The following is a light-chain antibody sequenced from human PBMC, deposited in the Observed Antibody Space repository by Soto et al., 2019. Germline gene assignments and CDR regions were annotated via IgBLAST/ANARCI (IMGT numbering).Light chain of an antibody. CDR3: LLYDSGVGV. CDR2: DTT. V-gene: IGLV7-46*01. Sequence: QAVVTQEPSLTVSPGGTVILTCDSSTGAVSSGHYPYWFQQKPGQAPRTLIYDTTNKYSWTPARFSGSLLGGKAALTLSGAQPEDEAEYYCLLYDSGVGVFGGGTKLTVL. CDR1: TGAVSSGHY. J-gene: IGLJ2*01.